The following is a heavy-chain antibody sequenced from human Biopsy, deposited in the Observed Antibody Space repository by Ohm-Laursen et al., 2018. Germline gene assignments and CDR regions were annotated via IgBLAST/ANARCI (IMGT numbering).Heavy chain of an antibody. CDR3: ARELVVEHSFFYGMDV. D-gene: IGHD2-15*01. V-gene: IGHV1-69*04. CDR1: GGSSSNSG. J-gene: IGHJ6*02. CDR2: SIPMLGIA. Sequence: SSVKVSCKASGGSSSNSGITWVRQAPGQGLEWMGRSIPMLGIANYAQKFQDRLTITSDKFTRTAYMELSSLRSEDTAVYFCARELVVEHSFFYGMDVWGQGTTVTVSS.